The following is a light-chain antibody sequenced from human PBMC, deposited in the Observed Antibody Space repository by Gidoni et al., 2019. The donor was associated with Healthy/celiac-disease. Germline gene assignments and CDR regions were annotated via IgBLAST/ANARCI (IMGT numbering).Light chain of an antibody. J-gene: IGKJ5*01. V-gene: IGKV3-11*01. CDR1: QLVSSY. CDR3: QQRSNWPPVT. CDR2: DAS. Sequence: IVLTQSPATLSCSPGERPTHSCRSSQLVSSYLAWYQQKPGQAPRLLIYDASNRATGIPARFSGSGSGTDFTLTISSLEPEDFAVYYCQQRSNWPPVTFGQGTRLEIK.